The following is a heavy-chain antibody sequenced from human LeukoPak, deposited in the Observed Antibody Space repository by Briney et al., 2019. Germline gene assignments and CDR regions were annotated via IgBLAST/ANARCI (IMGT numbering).Heavy chain of an antibody. CDR1: GFTFSSYW. V-gene: IGHV3-7*01. CDR3: ARSVDTAMAYYYYYMDV. D-gene: IGHD5-18*01. Sequence: GGSLRLSCAASGFTFSSYWMSWVRQAPGKGLEWVANIKQDGSEKYYVDSVKGRFTISRDNPKNSLYLQMNSLRAEDTAVYYCARSVDTAMAYYYYYMDVWGKGTTVTVSS. J-gene: IGHJ6*03. CDR2: IKQDGSEK.